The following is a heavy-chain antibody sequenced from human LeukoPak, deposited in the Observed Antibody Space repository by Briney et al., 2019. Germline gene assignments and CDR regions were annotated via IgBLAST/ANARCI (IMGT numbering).Heavy chain of an antibody. V-gene: IGHV1-8*03. CDR3: ARPYYDFWSAEGGFDY. D-gene: IGHD3-3*01. CDR2: MNPNIGNT. Sequence: ASVKVSCKASGYTFTNYNINWVRQATGQGLEWMGWMNPNIGNTGYAQKFQGRVTITRNTSISTAYMELSSLRSEDTAVYYCARPYYDFWSAEGGFDYWGQGTLVTVSS. J-gene: IGHJ4*02. CDR1: GYTFTNYN.